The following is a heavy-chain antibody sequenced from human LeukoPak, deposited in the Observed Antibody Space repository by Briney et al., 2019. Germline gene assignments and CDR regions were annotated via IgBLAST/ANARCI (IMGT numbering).Heavy chain of an antibody. CDR1: GVSIRSGDYY. CDR2: IYDSGST. J-gene: IGHJ3*02. D-gene: IGHD2-15*01. Sequence: SETLSLTCTVSGVSIRSGDYYWSWIRQPPGKGLEWIGYIYDSGSTYYNPSLKSRITISVDTSENRFSLKLSSVTATDTAVYYCARDCSGGSCYGAFDIWGQGTMVTVSS. V-gene: IGHV4-30-4*01. CDR3: ARDCSGGSCYGAFDI.